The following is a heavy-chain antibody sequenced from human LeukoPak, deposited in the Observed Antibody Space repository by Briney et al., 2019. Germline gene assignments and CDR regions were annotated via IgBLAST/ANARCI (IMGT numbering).Heavy chain of an antibody. J-gene: IGHJ4*02. D-gene: IGHD3-22*01. CDR3: AGSHYYDSSGLSY. CDR1: GGTFTSYA. CDR2: IIPIFGIA. V-gene: IGHV1-69*10. Sequence: ASVKVSCKASGGTFTSYAISWVRQAPGQGLEWMGGIIPIFGIANYAQKFQGRVTITADKPTSTAYMELSSLRSEDTAVYYCAGSHYYDSSGLSYWGQGTLVTVSS.